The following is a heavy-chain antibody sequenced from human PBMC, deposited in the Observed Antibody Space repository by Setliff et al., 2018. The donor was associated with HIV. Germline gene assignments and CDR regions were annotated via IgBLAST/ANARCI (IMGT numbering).Heavy chain of an antibody. V-gene: IGHV3-30*02. CDR1: GFTFSTYG. CDR2: IRYDGNDK. CDR3: AVHYYDSSGYDY. D-gene: IGHD3-22*01. J-gene: IGHJ4*02. Sequence: GGSLRLSCEASGFTFSTYGMHWVRQAPGKGLEWIAFIRYDGNDKYYADSVKGRFTISRDNAKNSLYLQMNSLRAEDTAVYYCAVHYYDSSGYDYWGQGTLVTVSS.